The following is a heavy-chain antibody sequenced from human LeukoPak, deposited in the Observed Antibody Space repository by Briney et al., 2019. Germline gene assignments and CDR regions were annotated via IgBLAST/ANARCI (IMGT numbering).Heavy chain of an antibody. V-gene: IGHV4-4*02. CDR1: GGSISSSNW. CDR2: IYYSGST. Sequence: SETLSLTCAVSGGSISSSNWWSWVRQPPGQGLEWTGYIYYSGSTNYNPSLESRVTRSVDTSKNQFSLKLSSVTASDTAVYYCARLPYSSGWYVYWGQGILVTVSS. J-gene: IGHJ4*02. CDR3: ARLPYSSGWYVY. D-gene: IGHD6-19*01.